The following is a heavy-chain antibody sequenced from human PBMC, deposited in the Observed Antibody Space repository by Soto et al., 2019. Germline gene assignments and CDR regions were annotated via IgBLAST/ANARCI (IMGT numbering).Heavy chain of an antibody. CDR1: GGSISSYY. Sequence: SETLSLTCTVSGGSISSYYWSWIRQPPGKGLEWIGYIYYSGSTNYNPSLKSRVTISVDTSKNQFSLKLSSVTAADTAVYYCARGGYSTSGQKVYYFDYWGQGTLVTVSS. D-gene: IGHD6-6*01. J-gene: IGHJ4*02. CDR3: ARGGYSTSGQKVYYFDY. V-gene: IGHV4-59*08. CDR2: IYYSGST.